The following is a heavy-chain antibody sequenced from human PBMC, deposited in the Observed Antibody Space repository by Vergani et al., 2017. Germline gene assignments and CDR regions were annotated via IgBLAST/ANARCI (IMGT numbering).Heavy chain of an antibody. CDR3: ARDQYSSSWGFDY. J-gene: IGHJ4*02. V-gene: IGHV3-48*04. Sequence: EVQLVESGGGLVKPGGSLRLSCAASGFTFSNAWMNWVRQAPGKGLGWVSYISSSGSTIYYADSVKGRFTSSRDNAKNSLYLQMNSLRADDTAVYYCARDQYSSSWGFDYWGQGTLVTVSS. D-gene: IGHD6-13*01. CDR1: GFTFSNAW. CDR2: ISSSGSTI.